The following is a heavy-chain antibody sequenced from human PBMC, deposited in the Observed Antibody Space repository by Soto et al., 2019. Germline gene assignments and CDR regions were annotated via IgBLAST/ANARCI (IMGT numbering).Heavy chain of an antibody. V-gene: IGHV3-23*01. Sequence: EVQVLESGGGLVQPGGSLRLSCAATGFTFSDFAMSWVRQAPGKGLEWVSRIYGGGNGPHYADSVKGRVTISRDNSKNTLYLQMNSLGADDTAVYYCAKMEGMDPWAYSFDYWGQGTLVTVSS. D-gene: IGHD2-2*03. CDR1: GFTFSDFA. CDR3: AKMEGMDPWAYSFDY. CDR2: IYGGGNGP. J-gene: IGHJ4*02.